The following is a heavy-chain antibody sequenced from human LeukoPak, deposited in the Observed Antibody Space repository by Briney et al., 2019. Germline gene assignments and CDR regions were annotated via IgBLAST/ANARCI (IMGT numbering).Heavy chain of an antibody. V-gene: IGHV3-49*04. D-gene: IGHD5-12*01. CDR3: TTGGSVIVAGTRAFDI. Sequence: GGSLRLSCTASGFRFAELAMTWVRQAPGKGLELVSFIGGKSYHGTTEYAASVEGRFTISRDDSKSITYLHMNSLKTEDTAVYYCTTGGSVIVAGTRAFDIWGLGTVVTVSS. CDR1: GFRFAELA. CDR2: IGGKSYHGTT. J-gene: IGHJ3*02.